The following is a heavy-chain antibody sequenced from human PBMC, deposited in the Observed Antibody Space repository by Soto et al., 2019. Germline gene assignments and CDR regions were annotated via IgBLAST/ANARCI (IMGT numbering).Heavy chain of an antibody. CDR3: ASMILLSTRRINTGYSG. CDR1: GGTFSTYA. V-gene: IGHV1-69*12. Sequence: QVQLVQSGAEVKKPESSVKVSCKAPGGTFSTYAISWVRQAPGQGLEWMGGIIPMFGTANYAQRSQDIVTITADESTNTAHTEMSTPRSDDTALDFWASMILLSTRRINTGYSGWGQGTLVTVSS. CDR2: IIPMFGTA. J-gene: IGHJ4*02. D-gene: IGHD3-22*01.